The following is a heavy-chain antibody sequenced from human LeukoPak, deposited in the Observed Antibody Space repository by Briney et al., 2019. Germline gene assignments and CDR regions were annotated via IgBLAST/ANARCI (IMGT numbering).Heavy chain of an antibody. CDR3: AQSLGASTWFGNWFDP. J-gene: IGHJ5*02. CDR1: GVTISSTSYS. Sequence: SETLSLTCTVSGVTISSTSYSWGWLRQPPGKGLEWIGSIYYSGRTYYNPSLKSRLTISVDTPKNQFSLKLSSVTAADTAVYYCAQSLGASTWFGNWFDPWGQGTLVTVSS. CDR2: IYYSGRT. V-gene: IGHV4-39*01. D-gene: IGHD3-10*01.